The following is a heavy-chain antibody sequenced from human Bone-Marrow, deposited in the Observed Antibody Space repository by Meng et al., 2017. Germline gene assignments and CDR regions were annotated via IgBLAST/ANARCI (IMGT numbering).Heavy chain of an antibody. J-gene: IGHJ4*02. V-gene: IGHV4-39*01. CDR3: ATSTVTTFFDY. CDR2: IYYRGST. Sequence: QVQLQESGPGLVKPSDTLSLTCIVSGGSISSSSYYWGWIRQPPGRGLEWIASIYYRGSTYYNPFLKSRVTISVDTSKNQFSLSLSSVTAADTAVYYCATSTVTTFFDYWGQGTLVTVSS. CDR1: GGSISSSSYY. D-gene: IGHD4-17*01.